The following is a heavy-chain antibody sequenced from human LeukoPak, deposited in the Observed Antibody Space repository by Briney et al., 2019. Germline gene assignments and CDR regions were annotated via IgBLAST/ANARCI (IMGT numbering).Heavy chain of an antibody. V-gene: IGHV3-23*01. D-gene: IGHD2-2*03. Sequence: GGSLRLSCAASGFSFTNYAMSWVRQAPARGPEWLSSMKGGGETFYADSVKGRFTLSRDDSRNTVYLQLNNLRVEDTAIYYCARASWISTADAVSWGQGAPVTVSS. J-gene: IGHJ5*02. CDR1: GFSFTNYA. CDR3: ARASWISTADAVS. CDR2: MKGGGET.